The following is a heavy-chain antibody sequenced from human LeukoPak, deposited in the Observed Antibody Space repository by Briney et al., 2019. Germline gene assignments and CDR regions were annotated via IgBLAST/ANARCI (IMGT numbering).Heavy chain of an antibody. Sequence: ASVKVSCKASGYTFTSYGISWVRQAPGQGLEWMGWISAYNGNTNYAQKLQGRVTMTTDTSTSTAYMELRSLRSEDTAVYYCARDPYYYDSSGYYDHWGQGTLVTVSS. J-gene: IGHJ4*02. CDR2: ISAYNGNT. CDR3: ARDPYYYDSSGYYDH. D-gene: IGHD3-22*01. V-gene: IGHV1-18*01. CDR1: GYTFTSYG.